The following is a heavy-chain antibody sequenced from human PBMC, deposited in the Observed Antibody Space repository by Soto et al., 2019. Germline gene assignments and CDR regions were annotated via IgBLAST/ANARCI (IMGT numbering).Heavy chain of an antibody. CDR3: TRPFGTTTFYFAMDV. Sequence: TLSLTCTVSGGSISSSSYYWGWIRQPPGKGLEWIGGIHYSGTTYYNPSFKSRVTTSLDTSKNQFSLKLNSVTAADTAVYYCTRPFGTTTFYFAMDVWGQGTTVTVSS. V-gene: IGHV4-39*01. CDR1: GGSISSSSYY. J-gene: IGHJ6*02. CDR2: IHYSGTT. D-gene: IGHD1-7*01.